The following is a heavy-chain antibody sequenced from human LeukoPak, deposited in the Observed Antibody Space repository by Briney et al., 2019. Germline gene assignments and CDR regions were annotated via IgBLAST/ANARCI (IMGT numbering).Heavy chain of an antibody. D-gene: IGHD3-16*01. CDR3: ARESGSYLWRSWLNP. CDR2: INHSGSP. Sequence: ASETLSLTCAVYGGSFSGYYWSWIRQPPGKGLEWIGEINHSGSPNYNPSLKSRVTISIDTSKNQFSLKVISVTAADTAIYYCARESGSYLWRSWLNPWGQGTLVTVSS. J-gene: IGHJ5*02. V-gene: IGHV4-34*01. CDR1: GGSFSGYY.